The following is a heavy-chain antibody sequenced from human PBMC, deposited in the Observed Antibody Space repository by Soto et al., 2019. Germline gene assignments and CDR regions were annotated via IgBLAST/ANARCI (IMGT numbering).Heavy chain of an antibody. J-gene: IGHJ4*02. CDR1: GDSISSRSYY. CDR3: ARQRTSVVTKAYFDW. CDR2: IYYSGST. V-gene: IGHV4-39*01. D-gene: IGHD2-21*02. Sequence: SETLSLTSTVTGDSISSRSYYWGWIRQPPGKGLEWIGSIYYSGSTYNNPSLRSRVSMSIDTSKDQFSLKLKSVTAADTALYFCARQRTSVVTKAYFDWCAQRALVPVSS.